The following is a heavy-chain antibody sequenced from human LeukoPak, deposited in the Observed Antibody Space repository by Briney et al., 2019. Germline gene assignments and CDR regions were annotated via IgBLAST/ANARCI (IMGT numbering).Heavy chain of an antibody. CDR3: ARGVAAAGNYYYYYMDV. D-gene: IGHD6-13*01. J-gene: IGHJ6*03. V-gene: IGHV1-69*05. CDR2: IIPIFGTA. Sequence: SVKVSCKASGGTFSSYAISWVRQAPGQGLEWMGGIIPIFGTANYAQKFQGRVTITTDESTSTAYMELSSLRSGDTAVYYCARGVAAAGNYYYYYMDVWGKGTTVTVSS. CDR1: GGTFSSYA.